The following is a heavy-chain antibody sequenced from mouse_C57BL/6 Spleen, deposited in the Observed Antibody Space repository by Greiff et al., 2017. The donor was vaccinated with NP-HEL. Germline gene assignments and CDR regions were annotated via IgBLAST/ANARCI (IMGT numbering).Heavy chain of an antibody. CDR2: ISYDGSN. J-gene: IGHJ2*01. D-gene: IGHD4-1*02. CDR1: GYSITSGYY. Sequence: EVKLVESGPGLVKPSQSLSLTCSVTGYSITSGYYWNWIRQFPGNKLEWMGYISYDGSNNYNPSLKNRISITRDTSKNQFFLKLNSVTTEDTATYYCAIDQGQLGSFDHWGQGTTLTVSS. V-gene: IGHV3-6*01. CDR3: AIDQGQLGSFDH.